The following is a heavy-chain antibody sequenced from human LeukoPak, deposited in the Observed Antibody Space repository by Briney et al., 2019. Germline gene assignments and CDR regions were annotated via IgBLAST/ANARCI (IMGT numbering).Heavy chain of an antibody. J-gene: IGHJ4*02. D-gene: IGHD3-3*01. CDR2: IYPDVSDT. V-gene: IGHV5-51*01. CDR3: ARQYYDFWSGYPRQTYYFDY. CDR1: GYIISSYS. Sequence: GESLKISCKGLGYIISSYSIGWVRQMPGKGLEWMGIIYPDVSDTRYSPSFQGQVTISADKSFSTAYLQWSSLKASDTAMYYCARQYYDFWSGYPRQTYYFDYWGQGTLVTVSS.